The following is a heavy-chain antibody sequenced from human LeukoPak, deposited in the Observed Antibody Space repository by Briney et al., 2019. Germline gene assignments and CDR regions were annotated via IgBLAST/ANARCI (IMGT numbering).Heavy chain of an antibody. Sequence: GGSLRLSCAASGFTFSNAWMSWVRQAPGKGLEWVGRIKSKTDGGTTDYAAPVKDRFTISRDDSKNTLYLQMNSLKTEDTAVYYYTTVGANSRDLDYWGQGTLVNVSS. D-gene: IGHD1-26*01. CDR3: TTVGANSRDLDY. CDR1: GFTFSNAW. V-gene: IGHV3-15*01. J-gene: IGHJ4*02. CDR2: IKSKTDGGTT.